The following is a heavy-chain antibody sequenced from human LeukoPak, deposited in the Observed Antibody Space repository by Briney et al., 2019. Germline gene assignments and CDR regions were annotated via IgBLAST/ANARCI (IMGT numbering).Heavy chain of an antibody. D-gene: IGHD3-9*01. CDR1: GYTFTSYG. Sequence: ASVTVSCTASGYTFTSYGISWVRQAPGQGLEWMGWISAYNGNTNYAQKLQGRVTMTTDTSTSTAYMELRSLRSDDTAVYYCARVSADILTGASYYYYGMDVWGQGTTVTVSS. CDR3: ARVSADILTGASYYYYGMDV. J-gene: IGHJ6*02. V-gene: IGHV1-18*01. CDR2: ISAYNGNT.